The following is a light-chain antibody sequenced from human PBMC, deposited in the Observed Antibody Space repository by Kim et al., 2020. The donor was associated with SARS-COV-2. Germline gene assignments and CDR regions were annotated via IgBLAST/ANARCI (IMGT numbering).Light chain of an antibody. V-gene: IGLV3-19*01. J-gene: IGLJ2*01. Sequence: SSELTQDPAVSVALGQTVRITCQGYSLGSYYATWYQQKPGQAPIVVIYGKNNRPSGIPDRFSGSSSGNTASLTITGTQAGDEADYYCNSRDSNDNVVFG. CDR1: SLGSYY. CDR3: NSRDSNDNVV. CDR2: GKN.